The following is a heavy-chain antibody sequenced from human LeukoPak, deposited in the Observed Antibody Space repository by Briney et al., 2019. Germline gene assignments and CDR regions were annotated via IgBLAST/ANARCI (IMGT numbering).Heavy chain of an antibody. CDR3: AGGDCCRTSCYSRRYWFDP. V-gene: IGHV4-59*01. J-gene: IGHJ5*02. D-gene: IGHD2-2*01. CDR1: GGSISSYY. Sequence: PWEPLPLTCTVSGGSISSYYWSWIRQPPGKGLEWIGYIYYSGSTNYNPSLKSRVTISVNTSKNQFPLQLRSLTAADTAAYYYAGGDCCRTSCYSRRYWFDPWGQGTMVTVSS. CDR2: IYYSGST.